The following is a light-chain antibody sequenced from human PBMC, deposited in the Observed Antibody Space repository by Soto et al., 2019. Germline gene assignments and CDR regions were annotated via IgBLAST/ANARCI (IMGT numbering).Light chain of an antibody. Sequence: QSALTQPPSASESPGQSVTISCTGTSSDVGGYNYVSWYQHHPGKAPKFMIYEVSKRPSGVPDRFSGSKSGNTASLTVSGLQAEDEADYYCSSYAGSNNLVFGGGTKLTVL. V-gene: IGLV2-8*01. J-gene: IGLJ2*01. CDR3: SSYAGSNNLV. CDR2: EVS. CDR1: SSDVGGYNY.